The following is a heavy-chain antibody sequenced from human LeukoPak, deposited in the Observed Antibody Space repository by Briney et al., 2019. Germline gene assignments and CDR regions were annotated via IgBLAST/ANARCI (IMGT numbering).Heavy chain of an antibody. Sequence: GGSLRLSCAASGFTFSSYAMSWVRQAPGKGLVWVSAISGGGGSTYYADSVKGRFTISRDNSKNTLYLQMNSLRAEDTAVYYCAKGPSNLSWDYYYGMDVWGQGTTVTVSS. J-gene: IGHJ6*02. CDR3: AKGPSNLSWDYYYGMDV. D-gene: IGHD6-13*01. CDR1: GFTFSSYA. V-gene: IGHV3-23*01. CDR2: ISGGGGST.